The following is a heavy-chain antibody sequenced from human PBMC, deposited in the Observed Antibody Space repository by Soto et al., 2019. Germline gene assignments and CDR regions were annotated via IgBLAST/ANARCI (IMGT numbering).Heavy chain of an antibody. D-gene: IGHD2-2*02. CDR2: INHSGST. Sequence: SETLCLTCTVSGGSISSYYWSWIRQPPGKGLEWIGDINHSGSTNYNPSLKSRVTISVDTSKNQFSLKLSSVTAADTAVYYCARSIPISTSAENSGRDAFDIWGQGTMVTVSS. V-gene: IGHV4-59*12. CDR1: GGSISSYY. CDR3: ARSIPISTSAENSGRDAFDI. J-gene: IGHJ3*02.